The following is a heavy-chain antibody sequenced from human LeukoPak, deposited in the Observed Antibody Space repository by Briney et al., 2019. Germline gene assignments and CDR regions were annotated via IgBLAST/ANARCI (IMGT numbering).Heavy chain of an antibody. CDR2: ISWNSGSI. Sequence: PGRSLRLSYAASGFTFDDYAMHWVRQAPGKGLEWVSGISWNSGSIGYADSVKGRFTISRGNAKNSLYLQMNSLRAEDTALYYCAKAYTIFADYFDYWGQGTLVTVSS. V-gene: IGHV3-9*01. CDR1: GFTFDDYA. CDR3: AKAYTIFADYFDY. D-gene: IGHD3-3*01. J-gene: IGHJ4*02.